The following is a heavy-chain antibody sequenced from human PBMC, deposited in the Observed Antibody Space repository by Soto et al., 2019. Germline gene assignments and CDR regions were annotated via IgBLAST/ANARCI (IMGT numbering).Heavy chain of an antibody. CDR2: IIPIFGTA. J-gene: IGHJ2*01. CDR3: ARNPYDSSGPAYRYFDL. D-gene: IGHD3-22*01. V-gene: IGHV1-69*12. CDR1: GGTFSSYA. Sequence: QVQLVQSGAEVKKPGSSVNVSCKASGGTFSSYAISWVRQAPGQGLEWMGGIIPIFGTANYAQKFQGRVTITADESTSTAYMELSSLRSEDTAVYYCARNPYDSSGPAYRYFDLWGRGTLVTVSS.